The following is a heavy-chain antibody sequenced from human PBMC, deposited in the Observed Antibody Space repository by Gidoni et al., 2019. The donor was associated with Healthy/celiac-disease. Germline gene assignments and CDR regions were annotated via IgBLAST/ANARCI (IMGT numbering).Heavy chain of an antibody. D-gene: IGHD5-18*01. CDR1: GFTCSSYA. Sequence: EVQLLESGGGLVQPGGSLRLSCAASGFTCSSYAMSWVRQAPGKGLEWVSAISGSGGSTYYADSVQGRFTISRDNSKNTLYLQMNSLRAEDTAVYYCAKDKANSYGEYNWFDPWGQGTLVTVSS. CDR3: AKDKANSYGEYNWFDP. J-gene: IGHJ5*02. V-gene: IGHV3-23*01. CDR2: ISGSGGST.